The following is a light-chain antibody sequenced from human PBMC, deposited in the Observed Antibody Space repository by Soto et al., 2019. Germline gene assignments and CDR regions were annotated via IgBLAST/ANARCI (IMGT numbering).Light chain of an antibody. CDR2: EVS. J-gene: IGLJ2*01. CDR1: SSDVGSYNR. Sequence: QSALTQPPSVSGSPGQSVTISCTGTSSDVGSYNRVSWYQQPPGTAPKLLIYEVSTRPSGVPDRFSGSKSGNTASLTISGLQAEDEADYYCSSYTSSSTLIFGGGTKLTVL. V-gene: IGLV2-18*02. CDR3: SSYTSSSTLI.